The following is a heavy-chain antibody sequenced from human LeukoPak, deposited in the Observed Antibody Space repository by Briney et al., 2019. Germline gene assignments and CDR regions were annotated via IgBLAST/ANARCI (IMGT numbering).Heavy chain of an antibody. CDR1: GFTFSSNA. V-gene: IGHV3-23*01. CDR2: IRGSGGST. Sequence: GGSLRLSCAASGFTFSSNAMSWVRQAPGKGLEWVATIRGSGGSTFYADSVKGRFTISRDNSKNTLYLQMNSLRAEDTAVYYCARCYGSGNYFKDLGMDVSGQGTTVTVSS. D-gene: IGHD3-10*01. J-gene: IGHJ6*02. CDR3: ARCYGSGNYFKDLGMDV.